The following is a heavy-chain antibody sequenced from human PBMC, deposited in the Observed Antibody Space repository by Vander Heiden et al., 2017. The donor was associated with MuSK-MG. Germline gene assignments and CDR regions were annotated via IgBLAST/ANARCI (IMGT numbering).Heavy chain of an antibody. CDR3: ATVDSDAFDI. J-gene: IGHJ3*02. Sequence: QVQLVQSGAEAKKPGASVKVSCKAFGYTFTGYSVHWVRQAPGQGLEWMGWINPNSGGANYAQKFQGRVTMTRDTSISTAYMELSRLRSDDTAVYYCATVDSDAFDIWGQGTMVTVSS. CDR1: GYTFTGYS. CDR2: INPNSGGA. V-gene: IGHV1-2*02.